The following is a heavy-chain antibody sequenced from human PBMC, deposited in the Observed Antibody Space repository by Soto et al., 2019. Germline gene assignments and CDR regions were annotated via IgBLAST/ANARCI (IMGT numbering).Heavy chain of an antibody. Sequence: GGSLRLSCAASGFTFSSYAMSWVRQAPGKGLEWVSAISGSGGSTYYADSVKGRFTISRDNSKNTLYLQMNSLRAEDTAVYYCAKDPPRVPAAIPNWFDPWGRGTLVTVSS. CDR3: AKDPPRVPAAIPNWFDP. CDR1: GFTFSSYA. D-gene: IGHD2-2*02. V-gene: IGHV3-23*01. CDR2: ISGSGGST. J-gene: IGHJ5*02.